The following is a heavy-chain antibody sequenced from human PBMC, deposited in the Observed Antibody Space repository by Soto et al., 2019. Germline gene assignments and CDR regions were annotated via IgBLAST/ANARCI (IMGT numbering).Heavy chain of an antibody. J-gene: IGHJ4*02. CDR3: AKDLDIVLMVYATPGPFDY. D-gene: IGHD2-8*01. CDR1: GFTFSSYA. V-gene: IGHV3-23*01. Sequence: GGSLRLSCAASGFTFSSYAMSWVRQAPGKGLEWVSAISGSGGSTYYADSVKGRFTISRDNSKNTLYLQMNSLRAEDTAVYYCAKDLDIVLMVYATPGPFDYWGQGTLVTVSS. CDR2: ISGSGGST.